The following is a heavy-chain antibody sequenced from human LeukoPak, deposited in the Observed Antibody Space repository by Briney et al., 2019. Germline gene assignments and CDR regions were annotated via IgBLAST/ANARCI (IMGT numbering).Heavy chain of an antibody. Sequence: SVKVSCKASGGTFSSYAISWVRQAPGQGLEWMGGIIPIFGTANYAQKFQGRVTITADESTSTAYMELSSLRSEDTAVYCCARSSIIAAAGPYYFDYWGQGTLVTVSS. D-gene: IGHD6-13*01. J-gene: IGHJ4*02. V-gene: IGHV1-69*13. CDR2: IIPIFGTA. CDR1: GGTFSSYA. CDR3: ARSSIIAAAGPYYFDY.